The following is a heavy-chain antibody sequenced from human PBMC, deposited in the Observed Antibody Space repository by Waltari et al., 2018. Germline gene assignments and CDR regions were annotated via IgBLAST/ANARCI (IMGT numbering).Heavy chain of an antibody. J-gene: IGHJ6*02. CDR1: GYSISRGYY. CDR2: INHSGLT. Sequence: QVQLQESGPRLVTPSETLSLNCAVSGYSISRGYYWDWIRQPPGKGLEWMGTINHSGLTYYNPSLKSRVTISVDTSKNHFSLEMSSVTAADTAVYYCAREGGQWLVTSGMDVWGQGTTVTVSS. V-gene: IGHV4-38-2*02. CDR3: AREGGQWLVTSGMDV. D-gene: IGHD6-19*01.